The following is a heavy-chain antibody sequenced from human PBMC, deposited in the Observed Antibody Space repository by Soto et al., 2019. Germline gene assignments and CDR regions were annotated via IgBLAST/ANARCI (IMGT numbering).Heavy chain of an antibody. CDR3: ARWSYLDY. D-gene: IGHD3-3*01. Sequence: LRLSCAASGFSFGSYALSWVRQAPGKGLEWVSTISGSDGKTFYADSVKGRFSISRDTSQSTLYLQMNSLRAEDTAMYYCARWSYLDYWGQGTRVTVSS. CDR1: GFSFGSYA. V-gene: IGHV3-23*01. J-gene: IGHJ4*02. CDR2: ISGSDGKT.